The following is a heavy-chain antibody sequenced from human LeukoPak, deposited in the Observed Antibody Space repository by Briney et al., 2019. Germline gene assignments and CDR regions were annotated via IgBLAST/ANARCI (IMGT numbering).Heavy chain of an antibody. CDR2: ISSSSSYI. V-gene: IGHV3-21*01. Sequence: GGSLRLSCAASGFTFSSYSMNWVRQAPGKGLDWVSSISSSSSYIYYADSVKGRFTISRDNAKNSLYLQMNSLRAEDTAVYYCARDYSSTSCYTGRCWGQGTLVTVSS. CDR3: ARDYSSTSCYTGRC. D-gene: IGHD2-2*02. CDR1: GFTFSSYS. J-gene: IGHJ4*02.